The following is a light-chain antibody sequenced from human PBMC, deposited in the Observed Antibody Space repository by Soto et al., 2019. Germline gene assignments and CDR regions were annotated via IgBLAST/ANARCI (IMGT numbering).Light chain of an antibody. CDR1: SSDVGSNS. V-gene: IGLV2-14*01. Sequence: QSALTQPASVSGSPGQSITISCTGTSSDVGSNSVSWFQQHPGKAPKVMIYEVNNRPSGVSNRFSGSKSGNTASLTVSGLQAEDEADYYCSSYTSSSTWIFGGGTKLTVL. CDR2: EVN. CDR3: SSYTSSSTWI. J-gene: IGLJ2*01.